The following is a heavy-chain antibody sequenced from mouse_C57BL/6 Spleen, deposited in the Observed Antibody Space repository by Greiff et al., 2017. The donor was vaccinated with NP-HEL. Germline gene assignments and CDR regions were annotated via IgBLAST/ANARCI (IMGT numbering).Heavy chain of an antibody. V-gene: IGHV5-16*01. CDR2: FIFVVVSP. CDR1: EFTFSAYS. CDR3: ARETHYGNFFDY. D-gene: IGHD2-1*01. J-gene: IGHJ2*01. Sequence: EVMLVGSEGGLVRPGSSLNLSSTASEFTFSAYSMVWFGRVPEKGLKWFANFIFVVVSPSYLDSLKSRFIISRDNAKNILYLQMSSLKSEDTATYYCARETHYGNFFDYWGQGTTLTVSS.